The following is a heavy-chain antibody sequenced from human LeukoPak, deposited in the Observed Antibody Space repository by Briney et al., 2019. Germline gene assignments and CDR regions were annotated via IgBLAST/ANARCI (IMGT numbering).Heavy chain of an antibody. CDR1: GFTFGKYW. CDR2: ISGSGGNT. V-gene: IGHV3-23*01. D-gene: IGHD1-14*01. J-gene: IGHJ4*02. Sequence: AGGSLRLSCVASGFTFGKYWMSWVRQAPGKGLEWVSTISGSGGNTYYAGSVKGRFTISRDNSKNTLYLQMNSLRAEDTAVYYYAKLHNLNSDYWGQGTLVTVSS. CDR3: AKLHNLNSDY.